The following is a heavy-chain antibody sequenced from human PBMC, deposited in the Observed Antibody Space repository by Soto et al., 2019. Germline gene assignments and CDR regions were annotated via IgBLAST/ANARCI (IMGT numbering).Heavy chain of an antibody. D-gene: IGHD3-10*01. CDR2: ISSRSSYI. CDR3: ARSPPLWFGELQAAWHVYTKDV. CDR1: GFTFSSYS. Sequence: GGSLRLSCAASGFTFSSYSMNWVRQAPGKGLEWVSSISSRSSYIYYAESVKGRCTISRDNAKHSRYLQINSLRAEDTAAYYCARSPPLWFGELQAAWHVYTKDVWGQGTTVT. J-gene: IGHJ6*02. V-gene: IGHV3-21*01.